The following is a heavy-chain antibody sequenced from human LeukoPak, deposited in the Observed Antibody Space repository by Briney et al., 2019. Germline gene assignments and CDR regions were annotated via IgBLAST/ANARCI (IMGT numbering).Heavy chain of an antibody. V-gene: IGHV3-30-3*02. Sequence: GGSLRLSCAASGFTFSSYAMHWVRQAPGKGLEWVAVISYDGSNKYYADSVKGRFTISRDNSKNTLYLQMNSLRAEDTAVYYCAKRYYDSKRPFDYWGQGTLVTVSS. CDR2: ISYDGSNK. CDR3: AKRYYDSKRPFDY. D-gene: IGHD3-22*01. CDR1: GFTFSSYA. J-gene: IGHJ4*02.